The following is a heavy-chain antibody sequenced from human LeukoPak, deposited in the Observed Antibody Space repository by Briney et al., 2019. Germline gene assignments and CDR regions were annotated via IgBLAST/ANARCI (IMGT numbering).Heavy chain of an antibody. J-gene: IGHJ4*02. V-gene: IGHV1-2*02. Sequence: ASVKVSCKTSGYTFTDYYIHWVRQAPGQGLEWMGWIVPNSGGTSFAQNFQGRVTMTRDTSITTMYMELSSLRSDDTAVYYCARGPAWGLDYWGQGTLVTVSS. CDR1: GYTFTDYY. CDR2: IVPNSGGT. CDR3: ARGPAWGLDY. D-gene: IGHD7-27*01.